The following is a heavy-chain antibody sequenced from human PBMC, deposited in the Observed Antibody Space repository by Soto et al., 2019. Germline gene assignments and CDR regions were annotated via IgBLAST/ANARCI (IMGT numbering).Heavy chain of an antibody. CDR1: GFTFSSYW. CDR3: ARRHLSDFWSGYLDYYYGMDV. CDR2: ISSSSSTI. V-gene: IGHV3-48*01. D-gene: IGHD3-3*01. J-gene: IGHJ6*02. Sequence: PGGSLRLSCAASGFTFSSYWMSWVRQAPGKGLEWVSYISSSSSTIYYADSVKGRFTISRDNAKNSLYLQMNSLRGEDTAVYYCARRHLSDFWSGYLDYYYGMDVWGQGTTVTVSS.